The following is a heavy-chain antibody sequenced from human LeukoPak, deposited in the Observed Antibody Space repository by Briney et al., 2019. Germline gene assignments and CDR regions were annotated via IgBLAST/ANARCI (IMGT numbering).Heavy chain of an antibody. CDR1: GYTFTRYY. CDR3: VRLLHAFDL. V-gene: IGHV1-2*02. J-gene: IGHJ3*01. CDR2: INPNSGGT. D-gene: IGHD6-6*01. Sequence: ASVKVSCKASGYTFTRYYMHGVLQAPGQGLEWMGWINPNSGGTNYAQKFQGRVTMTRDTSISTAYMELSRLRSDDTAGYYCVRLLHAFDLWGQGTMVTVSS.